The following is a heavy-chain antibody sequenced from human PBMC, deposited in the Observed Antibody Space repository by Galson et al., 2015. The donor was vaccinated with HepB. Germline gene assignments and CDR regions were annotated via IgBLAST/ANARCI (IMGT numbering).Heavy chain of an antibody. J-gene: IGHJ4*02. V-gene: IGHV6-1*01. CDR1: GDSVYNRSAA. Sequence: CAISGDSVYNRSAAWHWIRQSPSGGLEWLGGTYYNSKWDTDFALSAESRIIINAETSKNQFSLHLKSVTPEDTAIYYCARGVASGWYGGGFFDYCGQGTMLTVSS. CDR3: ARGVASGWYGGGFFDY. D-gene: IGHD6-13*01. CDR2: TYYNSKWDT.